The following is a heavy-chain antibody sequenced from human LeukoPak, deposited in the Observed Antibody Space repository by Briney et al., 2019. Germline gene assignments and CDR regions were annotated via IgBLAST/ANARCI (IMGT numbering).Heavy chain of an antibody. CDR1: GNSFTNYN. CDR2: ITPSNGAT. CDR3: TREVAAPYRFDD. Sequence: GASVKVSCKASGNSFTNYNTHWVRLAPGQGLEWMGIITPSNGATNYAQKLQGRVTMTRDTSTSAVYVELRSLKSEDTAVYYCTREVAAPYRFDDWGPGTLVTVSS. D-gene: IGHD2-15*01. V-gene: IGHV1-46*01. J-gene: IGHJ4*02.